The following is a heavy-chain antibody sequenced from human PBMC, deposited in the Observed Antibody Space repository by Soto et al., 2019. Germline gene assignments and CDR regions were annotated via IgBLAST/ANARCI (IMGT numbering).Heavy chain of an antibody. CDR3: ARQIPTYYYDSSGFHFDY. CDR2: IYPGDSDT. Sequence: RESLNVSWKGSGNSFTSYWIGWVRQMPGKGLEWMGIIYPGDSDTRYSPSFQGQVTISADKSISTAYLQWSSLKASDTAMYYCARQIPTYYYDSSGFHFDYWGQGTLVTVSS. CDR1: GNSFTSYW. V-gene: IGHV5-51*01. J-gene: IGHJ4*02. D-gene: IGHD3-22*01.